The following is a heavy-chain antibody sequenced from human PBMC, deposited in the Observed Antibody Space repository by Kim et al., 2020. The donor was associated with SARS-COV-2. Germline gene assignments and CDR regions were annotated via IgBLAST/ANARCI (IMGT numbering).Heavy chain of an antibody. CDR3: ARGYYYDSSGYYDNIDY. Sequence: SVKVSCKASGGTFSSCAISWVRQAPGQGLEWMGGIIPIFGTANYAQKFQGRVTITADESTSTAYMELSSLRSEDTAVYYCARGYYYDSSGYYDNIDYWGQGTLVTVSS. CDR2: IIPIFGTA. CDR1: GGTFSSCA. J-gene: IGHJ4*02. D-gene: IGHD3-22*01. V-gene: IGHV1-69*13.